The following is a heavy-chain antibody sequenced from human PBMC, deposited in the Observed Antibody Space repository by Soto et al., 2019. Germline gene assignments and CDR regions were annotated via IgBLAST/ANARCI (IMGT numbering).Heavy chain of an antibody. CDR3: ATIGSNDYYYYYGMDV. V-gene: IGHV4-39*01. D-gene: IGHD1-26*01. Sequence: SETLSVTCTVSGDSISSSSYYWGWIRQPPGKGLEWIGSIYYSGSTYYNPSLKSRVTISVDTSKNQFSLKLSSVTAADTAVYYCATIGSNDYYYYYGMDVWGQGTTVTVSS. CDR2: IYYSGST. CDR1: GDSISSSSYY. J-gene: IGHJ6*02.